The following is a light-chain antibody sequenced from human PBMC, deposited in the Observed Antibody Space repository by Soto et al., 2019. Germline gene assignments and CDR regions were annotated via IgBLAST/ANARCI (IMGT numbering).Light chain of an antibody. CDR2: AAS. CDR1: QGISNY. CDR3: QKYNSAPHT. J-gene: IGKJ1*01. Sequence: DIQMTQSPSSLSASVGDRVTITRRASQGISNYLAWYQQKPGKVPKLLIYAASTLQSGVPSRFSGSGSGTDFTLTISSLQPEDVATYYCQKYNSAPHTFGQGTKVEIK. V-gene: IGKV1-27*01.